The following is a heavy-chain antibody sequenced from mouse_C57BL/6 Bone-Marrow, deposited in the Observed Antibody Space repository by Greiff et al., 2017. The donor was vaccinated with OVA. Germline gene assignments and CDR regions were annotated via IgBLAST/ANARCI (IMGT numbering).Heavy chain of an antibody. J-gene: IGHJ2*01. CDR2: ISDGGSYT. D-gene: IGHD4-1*01. CDR1: GFTFSSYA. CDR3: ARNWDSYYFDY. Sequence: DVQLQESGGGLVKPGGSLKLSCAASGFTFSSYAMSWVRQTPEKRLEWVATISDGGSYTYYPDNVKGRFTISRDNAKNNLYLQMSHLKSEDTAMYYCARNWDSYYFDYWGQGTTLTVSS. V-gene: IGHV5-4*01.